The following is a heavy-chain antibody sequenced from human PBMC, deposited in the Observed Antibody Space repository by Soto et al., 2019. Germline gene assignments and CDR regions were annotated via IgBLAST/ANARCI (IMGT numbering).Heavy chain of an antibody. V-gene: IGHV3-23*01. CDR1: GFTFSSYA. CDR2: ISGSGGST. J-gene: IGHJ5*02. Sequence: PGGSLRLSCAASGFTFSSYAMSWVRQAPGKGLEWVSAISGSGGSTYYADSVKGRFTISRGNSKNTLYLQMNSLRAEDTAVYYCAKSQTYYYDSSGYSTWGQGTLVTVSS. CDR3: AKSQTYYYDSSGYST. D-gene: IGHD3-22*01.